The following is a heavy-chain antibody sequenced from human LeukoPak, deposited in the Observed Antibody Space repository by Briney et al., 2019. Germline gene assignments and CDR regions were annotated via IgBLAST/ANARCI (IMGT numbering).Heavy chain of an antibody. CDR1: GGSISSYY. D-gene: IGHD1-26*01. Sequence: SETLSLTCTVSGGSISSYYWSWIRQPPGKGLEWIGYIYYSGSTNYNPSLKSRVTISVVTSKNQFSLKLSSVTAADTAVYYCARDSSGYSGYDYYYMDVWGKGTTVTISS. J-gene: IGHJ6*03. CDR3: ARDSSGYSGYDYYYMDV. V-gene: IGHV4-59*01. CDR2: IYYSGST.